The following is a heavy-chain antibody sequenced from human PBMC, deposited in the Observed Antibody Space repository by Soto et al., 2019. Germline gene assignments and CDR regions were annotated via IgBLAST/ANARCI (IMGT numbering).Heavy chain of an antibody. CDR1: HYVITSGYY. V-gene: IGHV4-38-2*01. J-gene: IGHJ4*02. CDR3: ARYFHTYSGPLL. CDR2: VDHSGST. Sequence: PSETLSLTCVVSHYVITSGYYWGWIRQPPGKGLEWRGAVDHSGSTYYDPSLQGRVTISIDTSKNKFSLRLTSVTAADTAPYYCARYFHTYSGPLLWGQGTLVTVSS. D-gene: IGHD5-12*01.